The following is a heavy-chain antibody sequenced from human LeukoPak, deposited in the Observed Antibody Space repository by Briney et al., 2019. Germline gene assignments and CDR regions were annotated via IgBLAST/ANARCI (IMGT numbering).Heavy chain of an antibody. Sequence: GGSLRLSCAASGFTVSNNYMNWVRQAPGKGLEWVSVISSGGSTDYADSVKGRFTISRDNSKNRLYLQMDSLRAEDTAVYSCASLPPDIVVVPAARLDYWGQGTLVTVSS. J-gene: IGHJ4*02. D-gene: IGHD2-2*01. CDR3: ASLPPDIVVVPAARLDY. V-gene: IGHV3-53*05. CDR1: GFTVSNNY. CDR2: ISSGGST.